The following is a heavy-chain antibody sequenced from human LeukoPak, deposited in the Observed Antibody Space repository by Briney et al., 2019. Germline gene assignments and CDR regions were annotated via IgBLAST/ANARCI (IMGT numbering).Heavy chain of an antibody. CDR1: GYSISNGYY. CDR2: IYHSGSA. CDR3: ARRPFEGDCSGGSCYSFGWSRSGIDY. D-gene: IGHD2-15*01. J-gene: IGHJ4*02. V-gene: IGHV4-38-2*02. Sequence: SETLSLTCTVSGYSISNGYYWGWIRQPPGKGLEWIGNIYHSGSAYYNPSLKSRVTISVDTSKNQFSLKLSSVTAADTAVYYCARRPFEGDCSGGSCYSFGWSRSGIDYWGQGTLVTVSS.